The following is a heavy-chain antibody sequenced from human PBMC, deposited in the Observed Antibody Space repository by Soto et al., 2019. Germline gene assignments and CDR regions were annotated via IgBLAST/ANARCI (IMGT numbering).Heavy chain of an antibody. V-gene: IGHV1-46*01. D-gene: IGHD3-10*01. CDR2: INPSGGST. Sequence: QVQLVQSGAEVKKPGASVKVSCKASGYTFTSYYMHWVRQAPGQGLEWMGIINPSGGSTSYAQKFPGRVTMTRDTSTSTVYMELSSLRSEDTAVYYCARDVSVRGVSMLGASYGMDVWGQGTTVTVSS. J-gene: IGHJ6*02. CDR3: ARDVSVRGVSMLGASYGMDV. CDR1: GYTFTSYY.